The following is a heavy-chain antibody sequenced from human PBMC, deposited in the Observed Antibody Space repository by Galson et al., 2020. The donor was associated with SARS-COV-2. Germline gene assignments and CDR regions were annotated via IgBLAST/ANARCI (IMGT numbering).Heavy chain of an antibody. J-gene: IGHJ4*02. CDR1: GFTFSSYG. CDR2: ISYDGSNK. V-gene: IGHV3-30*18. D-gene: IGHD1-26*01. Sequence: GGSLRLSCAASGFTFSSYGMHWVRQAPGKGLEWVAVISYDGSNKYYADSVKGRFTISRDNSKNTLYLQMNSLRAEDTAVYYCAKDPGYSGSYWRFDYWGQGTLVTVSS. CDR3: AKDPGYSGSYWRFDY.